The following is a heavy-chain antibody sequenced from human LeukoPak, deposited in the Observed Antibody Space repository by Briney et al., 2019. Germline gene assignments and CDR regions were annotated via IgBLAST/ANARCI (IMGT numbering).Heavy chain of an antibody. J-gene: IGHJ4*02. CDR3: ARVFCSSTSCRGPIDY. D-gene: IGHD2-2*01. V-gene: IGHV3-21*01. Sequence: GGSLRLSCAASGFTFSSYSMNWVRQAPGKGLEWVSSISSSSSYIYYADSVKGRFTISSDNAKNSLYLQMNSLRAEDTAVYYCARVFCSSTSCRGPIDYWGQGTLVTVSS. CDR2: ISSSSSYI. CDR1: GFTFSSYS.